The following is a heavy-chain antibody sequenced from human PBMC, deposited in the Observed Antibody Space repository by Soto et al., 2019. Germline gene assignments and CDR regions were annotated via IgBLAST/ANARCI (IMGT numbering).Heavy chain of an antibody. CDR1: GGSFSGYY. D-gene: IGHD3-10*01. Sequence: SETLSLTCAVYGGSFSGYYWSWIRQPPGKGLEWIGEINHSGSTNYNPSLKSRVTISVDTSKNQFSLKLSSVTAADTAVYYCARGYFLTMVRGVTSYNYYYYYMDVWGKGTTVTVSS. CDR2: INHSGST. CDR3: ARGYFLTMVRGVTSYNYYYYYMDV. V-gene: IGHV4-34*01. J-gene: IGHJ6*03.